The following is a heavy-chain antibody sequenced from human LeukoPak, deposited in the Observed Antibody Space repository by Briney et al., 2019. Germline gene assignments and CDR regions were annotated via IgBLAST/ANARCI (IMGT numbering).Heavy chain of an antibody. J-gene: IGHJ4*02. CDR3: ARRDTAMGLDY. D-gene: IGHD5-18*01. CDR2: INGDGSST. V-gene: IGHV3-74*01. Sequence: GGSLRLSCAASGFTFSNYWMYWVRQAPGKGLVWVSRINGDGSSTDYADSVKGRFTISRDNAKNSLYLQMNSLRAEDTAVYYCARRDTAMGLDYWGQGTLVTVSS. CDR1: GFTFSNYW.